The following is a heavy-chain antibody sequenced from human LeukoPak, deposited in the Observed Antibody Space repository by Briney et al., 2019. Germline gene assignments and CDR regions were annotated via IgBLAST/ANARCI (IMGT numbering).Heavy chain of an antibody. J-gene: IGHJ4*02. CDR1: VHALSDLS. CDR2: FDPEVGDK. V-gene: IGHV1-24*01. Sequence: ASVKVSCKISVHALSDLSIHWVRQAPGRGPEWMGGFDPEVGDKMHAQKFQGRVTMTEDTSTDTAYMELNSLRSEDRAVYYCATDSDPWGPAAGTIDYWGQGTLVTVSS. CDR3: ATDSDPWGPAAGTIDY. D-gene: IGHD6-13*01.